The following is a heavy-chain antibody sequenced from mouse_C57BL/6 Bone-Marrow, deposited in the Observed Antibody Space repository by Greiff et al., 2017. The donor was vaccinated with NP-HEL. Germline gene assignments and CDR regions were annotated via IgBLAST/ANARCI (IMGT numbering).Heavy chain of an antibody. CDR2: INPSDSYT. CDR3: AREGNYGYWYFDV. V-gene: IGHV1-69*01. D-gene: IGHD2-1*01. CDR1: GYTFTSYW. J-gene: IGHJ1*03. Sequence: VQLQQLGAELVMPGASVKLSCKASGYTFTSYWMHWVKQRPGQGLEWIGEINPSDSYTNYNQKFKGKSTLTVDKSSSTAYMQLSSLTSEDSAVYYCAREGNYGYWYFDVWGTGTTVTVSS.